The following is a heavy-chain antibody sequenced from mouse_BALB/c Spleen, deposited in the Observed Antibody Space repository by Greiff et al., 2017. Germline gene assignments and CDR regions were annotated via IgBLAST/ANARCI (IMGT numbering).Heavy chain of an antibody. D-gene: IGHD1-1*01. CDR2: ISSGGSYT. V-gene: IGHV5-9-4*01. CDR1: GFTFSSYA. CDR3: ARDYYGSSYWYFDV. J-gene: IGHJ1*01. Sequence: EVMLVESGGGLVKPGGSLTLSCAASGFTFSSYAMSWVRQSPEKRLEWVAEISSGGSYTYYPDTVTGRFTISRDNAKNTLYLEMSSLRSEDTAMYYCARDYYGSSYWYFDVWGAGTTVTVSS.